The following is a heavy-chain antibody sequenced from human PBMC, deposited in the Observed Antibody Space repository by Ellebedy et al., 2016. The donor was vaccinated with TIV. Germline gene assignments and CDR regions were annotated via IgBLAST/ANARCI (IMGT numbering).Heavy chain of an antibody. J-gene: IGHJ6*02. CDR2: ISGSGRST. V-gene: IGHV3-23*01. Sequence: GESLKISXAASAFTFSSYAMSWVRQAPGKGLECVSGISGSGRSTYYADSVKGRFTISRDNSKNTLYLQMNNLRAEDTAFYYCAKPPDFVVVVYYYGMDVWGQGTTVTVSS. CDR1: AFTFSSYA. D-gene: IGHD2-15*01. CDR3: AKPPDFVVVVYYYGMDV.